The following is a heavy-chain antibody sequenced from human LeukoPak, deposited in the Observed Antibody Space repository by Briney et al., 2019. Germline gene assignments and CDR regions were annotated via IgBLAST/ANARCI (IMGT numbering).Heavy chain of an antibody. CDR1: GFTFSSYP. D-gene: IGHD3-10*01. V-gene: IGHV3-23*01. CDR2: ISGSGGST. Sequence: GGSLRLSCAASGFTFSSYPMSWVRLAPGKGLEWVSAISGSGGSTYYADSVKGRFTISRDNSKNTLYLQMNSLRAEDTAVYYCAKGAATYYYGSGSYYKGGYYFDYWGQGTLVTVSS. J-gene: IGHJ4*02. CDR3: AKGAATYYYGSGSYYKGGYYFDY.